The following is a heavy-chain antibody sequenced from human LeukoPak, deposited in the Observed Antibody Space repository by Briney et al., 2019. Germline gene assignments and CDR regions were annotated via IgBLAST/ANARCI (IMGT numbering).Heavy chain of an antibody. D-gene: IGHD6-19*01. CDR3: ARELSPSAAGTSGVLDY. Sequence: PGGSLRLSCAASGFTVSSNYMSWVRQAPGKGLEWVSVIYSGGTTYYADSVKGRFTISRDNSNNTPYLQMNSLRAEDTAVYYCARELSPSAAGTSGVLDYWGQGTLVTVSS. CDR1: GFTVSSNY. CDR2: IYSGGTT. V-gene: IGHV3-53*01. J-gene: IGHJ4*02.